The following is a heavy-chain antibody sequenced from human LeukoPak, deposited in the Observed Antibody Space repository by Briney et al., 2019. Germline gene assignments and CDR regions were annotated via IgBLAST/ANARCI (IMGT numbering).Heavy chain of an antibody. CDR3: ARAPHSSGCYSIPYDAFDI. Sequence: SETLSLTCTVSGGSISSGSYYWGWLRQPARTGLEWIGRIYTSGRTNDNPSLKSRVTISVDTSNNQFSLKLTSVTAADTAVYYCARAPHSSGCYSIPYDAFDIWGQGTMVTVSS. V-gene: IGHV4-61*02. CDR2: IYTSGRT. J-gene: IGHJ3*02. D-gene: IGHD6-19*01. CDR1: GGSISSGSYY.